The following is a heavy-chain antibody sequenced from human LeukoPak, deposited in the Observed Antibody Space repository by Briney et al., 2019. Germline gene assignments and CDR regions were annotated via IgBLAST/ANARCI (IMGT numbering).Heavy chain of an antibody. D-gene: IGHD1-26*01. CDR3: ARDAYSGSYSTLDY. V-gene: IGHV4-59*12. CDR2: IYYSGST. Sequence: SETLSLTCTVSGGSISSYYWSWIRQPPGKGLEWIAYIYYSGSTNYNPSLRSRVTISVDTSKNQFSLKLSSVTAADTAVYYCARDAYSGSYSTLDYWGQGTLVTVSS. CDR1: GGSISSYY. J-gene: IGHJ4*02.